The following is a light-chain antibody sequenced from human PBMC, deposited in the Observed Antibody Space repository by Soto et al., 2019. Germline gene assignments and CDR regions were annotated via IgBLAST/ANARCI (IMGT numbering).Light chain of an antibody. CDR1: QSISSW. CDR3: QHYDSYPLT. Sequence: DIPMTQSPSTLSASVGDRVTITCRASQSISSWLAWFQQKPGKAPKLLIYKASSLKSGVSSRFSGSGSGTEFTLTISSLQPDDFATYYCQHYDSYPLTFGGGTKVEIK. J-gene: IGKJ4*01. CDR2: KAS. V-gene: IGKV1-5*03.